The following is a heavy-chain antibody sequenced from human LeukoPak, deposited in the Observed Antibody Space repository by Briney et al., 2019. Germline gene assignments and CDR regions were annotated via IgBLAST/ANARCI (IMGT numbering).Heavy chain of an antibody. CDR3: ARARQWLGILDY. Sequence: GGSLRLSCAASGFTFSSYEMNWVRQAPGKGLEWVSYISSGSTIYYADSVKGRFTISRDNAKNSLYLQMNSLRAEDTAVYYCARARQWLGILDYWGQGTLVTVSS. V-gene: IGHV3-48*03. CDR1: GFTFSSYE. CDR2: ISSGSTI. D-gene: IGHD6-19*01. J-gene: IGHJ4*02.